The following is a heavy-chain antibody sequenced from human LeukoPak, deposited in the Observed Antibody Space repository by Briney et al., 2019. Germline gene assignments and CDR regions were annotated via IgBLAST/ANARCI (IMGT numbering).Heavy chain of an antibody. CDR1: GFTFSSYS. V-gene: IGHV3-48*01. CDR2: ISSSSTI. Sequence: GGSLRLSCAASGFTFSSYSMNWVRQAPGKGLEWVSYISSSSTIYYADSVKGRFTISRDNAKNSLYLQMNSLRAEDTAVYYCAREGPSGSLDYYYYMDVWGKGTTVTVSS. D-gene: IGHD1-26*01. CDR3: AREGPSGSLDYYYYMDV. J-gene: IGHJ6*03.